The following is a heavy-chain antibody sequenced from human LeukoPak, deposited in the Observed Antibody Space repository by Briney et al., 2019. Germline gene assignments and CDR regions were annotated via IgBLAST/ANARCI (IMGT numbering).Heavy chain of an antibody. CDR1: GYTFTGYY. J-gene: IGHJ4*02. CDR2: INPNSGGT. Sequence: ASVKVSFKASGYTFTGYYMHWVRQAPGQGLEWMGWINPNSGGTNYAQKFQGRVTMTRDTSISTAYMELSRLRSDDTAVYYCARDRFGDPLSPQPDYWGQGTLVTVSS. D-gene: IGHD3-10*01. CDR3: ARDRFGDPLSPQPDY. V-gene: IGHV1-2*02.